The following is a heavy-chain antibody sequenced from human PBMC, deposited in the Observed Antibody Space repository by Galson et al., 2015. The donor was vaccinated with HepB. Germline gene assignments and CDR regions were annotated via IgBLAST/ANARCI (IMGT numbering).Heavy chain of an antibody. V-gene: IGHV3-23*01. D-gene: IGHD3-3*01. J-gene: IGHJ4*02. Sequence: SLRLSCAASGFTLNTYTMSWGRQAPGKGLECISIISGSGGSTYYADSVKGRFTISTDNAKNTLYLQMNTLRAEDTAIYYCAKGGGAHGGFLEYFDYWGQGTLVAVSP. CDR3: AKGGGAHGGFLEYFDY. CDR2: ISGSGGST. CDR1: GFTLNTYT.